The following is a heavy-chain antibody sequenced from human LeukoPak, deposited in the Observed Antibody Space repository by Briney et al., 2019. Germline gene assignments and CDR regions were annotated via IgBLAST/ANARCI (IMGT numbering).Heavy chain of an antibody. Sequence: ASVKVSCKASGYTFTGYAIHWVRQAPGQRLEWMGWINAGNGNTKYSQEFQDRVTITRDTSASTAYMELSSLRSEDMAVYYCARVYCSSTSCYSFDYWGQGTLVTVSP. CDR1: GYTFTGYA. CDR3: ARVYCSSTSCYSFDY. CDR2: INAGNGNT. J-gene: IGHJ4*02. D-gene: IGHD2-2*01. V-gene: IGHV1-3*03.